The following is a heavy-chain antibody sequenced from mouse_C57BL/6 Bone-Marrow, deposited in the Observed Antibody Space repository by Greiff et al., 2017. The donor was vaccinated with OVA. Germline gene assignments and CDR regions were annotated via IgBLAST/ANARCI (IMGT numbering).Heavy chain of an antibody. Sequence: VQLQQSGAELVKPGASVKLSCTASGFNIKDYYMHWVKQRTEQGLEWIGRIDPEDGETKYAPKFQGKATITADTSSNTVYLQLSSLTSEDTAVYYCAREDTTVVAKDYFDYWGQGTTLTVSS. CDR3: AREDTTVVAKDYFDY. V-gene: IGHV14-2*01. CDR1: GFNIKDYY. D-gene: IGHD1-1*01. CDR2: IDPEDGET. J-gene: IGHJ2*01.